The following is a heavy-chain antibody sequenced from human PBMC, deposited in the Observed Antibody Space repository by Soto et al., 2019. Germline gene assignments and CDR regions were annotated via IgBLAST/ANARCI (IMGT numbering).Heavy chain of an antibody. CDR1: GFTFSSYG. CDR2: ISYDGSNK. D-gene: IGHD1-26*01. Sequence: QVQLVESGGGVVQPGRSLRLSCAASGFTFSSYGMHWVRQAPGKGLEWVAVISYDGSNKYYADSVKGRFTISRDNSKNTLYLQMNSLRAEDTAVYYCAVSGFQHWGQGTLVTVSS. CDR3: AVSGFQH. V-gene: IGHV3-30*03. J-gene: IGHJ1*01.